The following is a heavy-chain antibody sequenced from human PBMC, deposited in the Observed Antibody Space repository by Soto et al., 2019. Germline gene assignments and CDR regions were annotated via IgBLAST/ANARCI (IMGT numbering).Heavy chain of an antibody. CDR2: ISGSGGNT. J-gene: IGHJ4*02. Sequence: GGSLRLSCAASGFTFSSYAMSWVRQAPGKGLEWVSVISGSGGNTHYADSVKGRSTISRDNSKNTLHLQVNSLRGEDTAVYYCANEADISAYYPDYWGQGTQVTVSS. CDR3: ANEADISAYYPDY. CDR1: GFTFSSYA. V-gene: IGHV3-23*01. D-gene: IGHD3-22*01.